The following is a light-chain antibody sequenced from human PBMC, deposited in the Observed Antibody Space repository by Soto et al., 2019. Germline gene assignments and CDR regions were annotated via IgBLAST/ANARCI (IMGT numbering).Light chain of an antibody. CDR1: SGDVGSYNL. Sequence: QSVLTQPASVSVSPGQSITIPCTGTSGDVGSYNLVSWYQQHPGKAPKLLIYEVTERPSGVSNRFSGSKSGSTASLTISGLQPDDEADYYCCSYAGNSEVFGTGTRSPS. V-gene: IGLV2-23*02. J-gene: IGLJ1*01. CDR2: EVT. CDR3: CSYAGNSEV.